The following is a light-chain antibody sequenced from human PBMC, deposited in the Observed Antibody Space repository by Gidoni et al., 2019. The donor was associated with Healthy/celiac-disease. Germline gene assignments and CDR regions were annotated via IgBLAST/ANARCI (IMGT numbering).Light chain of an antibody. J-gene: IGKJ3*01. CDR2: LGS. V-gene: IGKV2-28*01. CDR3: MQALQTPFT. Sequence: TVMTQSPLSLPVTPGAPASISCRSSQSLLHSNGYNYLDWYLQKPGQSPQLLIYLGSNRASGVPDRFSGSGSGTDFTLKISRVEAEDVGVYYCMQALQTPFTFGPGTKVDIK. CDR1: QSLLHSNGYNY.